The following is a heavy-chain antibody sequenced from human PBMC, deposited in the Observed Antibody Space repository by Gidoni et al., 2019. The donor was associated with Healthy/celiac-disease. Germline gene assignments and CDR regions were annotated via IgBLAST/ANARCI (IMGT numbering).Heavy chain of an antibody. J-gene: IGHJ4*02. D-gene: IGHD6-13*01. CDR1: GGSFSGYY. CDR2: INHSGST. Sequence: QVQLQQWGAGLLKPSETLSLTCAVHGGSFSGYYWSWIRQPPGKGLEWIGEINHSGSTNYNPSLKSRVTISVDTSKNQFSLKLSSVTAADTAVYYCGGSSWYVTFDYWGQGTLVTVSS. CDR3: GGSSWYVTFDY. V-gene: IGHV4-34*01.